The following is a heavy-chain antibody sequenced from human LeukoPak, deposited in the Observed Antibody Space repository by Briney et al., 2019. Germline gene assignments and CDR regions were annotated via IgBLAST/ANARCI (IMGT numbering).Heavy chain of an antibody. CDR3: ARASYGGNSHAFDI. V-gene: IGHV3-33*01. Sequence: GGPLRLSCAPPGSTFSIYGMHWVRQAPGKGLEWVADIWYEGSDDYYADSVKARFTISRANSKNTLSLKMKSLRAGDTPAYYCARASYGGNSHAFDIWGQGTMVTVSS. D-gene: IGHD4-23*01. J-gene: IGHJ3*02. CDR2: IWYEGSDD. CDR1: GSTFSIYG.